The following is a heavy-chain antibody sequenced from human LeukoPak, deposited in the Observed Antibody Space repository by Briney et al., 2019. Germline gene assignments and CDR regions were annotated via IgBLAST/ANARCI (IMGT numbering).Heavy chain of an antibody. V-gene: IGHV1-46*01. D-gene: IGHD5-12*01. Sequence: ASVKVSCKASGYTITSYYMHWVRQAPGQGLEWMGIINPSGGSTSYAQKFQGRVTMTRDTSTSTVYMELSSLRSEDTAVYYCARVGIGYSGYDSGKLYYYYMDVWGKGTTVTTSS. J-gene: IGHJ6*03. CDR2: INPSGGST. CDR3: ARVGIGYSGYDSGKLYYYYMDV. CDR1: GYTITSYY.